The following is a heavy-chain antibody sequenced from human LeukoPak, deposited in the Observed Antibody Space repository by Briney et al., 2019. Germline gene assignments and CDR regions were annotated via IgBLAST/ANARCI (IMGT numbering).Heavy chain of an antibody. D-gene: IGHD3-10*01. J-gene: IGHJ3*02. CDR2: ISSNGGST. CDR3: ARDRSAPSWLGEWVHDAFDI. V-gene: IGHV3-64*01. CDR1: GFTFSSYA. Sequence: GGSLRLSCAASGFTFSSYAMHWVRQAPGKGLEYVSAISSNGGSTYYANSVKGRFTISRDNSKNTLYLQMGSLRAEDMAVYYCARDRSAPSWLGEWVHDAFDIWGQGTMVTVSS.